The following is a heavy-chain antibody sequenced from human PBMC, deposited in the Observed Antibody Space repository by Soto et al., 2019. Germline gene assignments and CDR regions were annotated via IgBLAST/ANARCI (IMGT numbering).Heavy chain of an antibody. CDR3: ATMVREAIHYYYGMDV. J-gene: IGHJ6*02. V-gene: IGHV1-69*01. D-gene: IGHD3-10*01. CDR1: GGTFSSYA. Sequence: QVQLVQSGAEVKKPGSSVKVSCKASGGTFSSYAISWVRQAPGQGLEWMGGIIPIFGTANYAQKFQGRVIITAHESTSTAYMELSSLGSEDTAGYYCATMVREAIHYYYGMDVWGQGTTVTVSS. CDR2: IIPIFGTA.